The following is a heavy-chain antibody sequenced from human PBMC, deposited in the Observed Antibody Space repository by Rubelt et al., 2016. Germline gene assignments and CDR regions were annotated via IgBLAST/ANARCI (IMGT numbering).Heavy chain of an antibody. CDR1: RGSSSGYY. D-gene: IGHD2-15*01. CDR3: ARRYCSGDSCSTVDY. J-gene: IGHJ4*02. CDR2: INPSGSS. Sequence: QVQLQQWGAGLLKPSETLSLTCAVYRGSSSGYYWSWIRQPPGKGLEWIGEINPSGSSNYNPSLRSRVTIPVDTSKRQFSLKLGSVTAADTGVYYCARRYCSGDSCSTVDYWGQGTLVTVSS. V-gene: IGHV4-34*01.